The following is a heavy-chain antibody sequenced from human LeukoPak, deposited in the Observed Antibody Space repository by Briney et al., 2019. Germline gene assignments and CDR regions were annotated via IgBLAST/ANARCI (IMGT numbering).Heavy chain of an antibody. CDR3: ARDRPGGSSLDY. CDR1: GGSFSGYS. CDR2: INRSGTT. V-gene: IGHV4-34*01. J-gene: IGHJ4*02. Sequence: SETLSLTCAVHGGSFSGYSWHWLRQSPGKGLEWIGEINRSGTTNYNESLKSRVTISVDTSKNQLSLKLSSVTAADTAVYYCARDRPGGSSLDYWGQGTLVTVSS. D-gene: IGHD6-13*01.